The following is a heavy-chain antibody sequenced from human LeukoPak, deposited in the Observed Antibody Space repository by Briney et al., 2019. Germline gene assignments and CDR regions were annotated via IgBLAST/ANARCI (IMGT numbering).Heavy chain of an antibody. D-gene: IGHD4-17*01. V-gene: IGHV6-1*01. J-gene: IGHJ4*02. CDR2: TYYRSKWYN. CDR3: ARGGTTVTSYYFDY. CDR1: GDSVSSNSAA. Sequence: SQTLPLTCAISGDSVSSNSAAWDWIRQSPSRGLEWLGRTYYRSKWYNDYAVSVKSRITINPDTSKNQFSLQLNSVTPEDTAVYYCARGGTTVTSYYFDYWGQGTLVTVSS.